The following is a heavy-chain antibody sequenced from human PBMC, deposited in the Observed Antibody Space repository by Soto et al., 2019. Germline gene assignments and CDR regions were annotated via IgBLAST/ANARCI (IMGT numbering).Heavy chain of an antibody. V-gene: IGHV3-48*01. J-gene: IGHJ6*02. CDR1: GYSFDAYI. Sequence: VQLVESGGALVQPGGSLRLSCAASGYSFDAYIMNWVRQAPGKGLEWVSSINPRGRTKFYADSVRGRFTISRDDASSSLILQMNDLRADDTAVYYCAIWYGNDYFGLDVWGQGTTVTVSS. CDR3: AIWYGNDYFGLDV. D-gene: IGHD5-12*01. CDR2: INPRGRTK.